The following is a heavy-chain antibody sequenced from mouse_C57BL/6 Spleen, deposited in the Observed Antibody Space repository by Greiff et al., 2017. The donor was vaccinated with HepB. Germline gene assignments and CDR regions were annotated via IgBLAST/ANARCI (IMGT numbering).Heavy chain of an antibody. D-gene: IGHD2-14*01. V-gene: IGHV1-26*01. CDR1: GYTFTDYY. Sequence: VQLQQSGPELVKPGASVKISCKASGYTFTDYYMNWVKQSHGKSLEWIGDINPNNGGTSYNQKFKGKATLTVDKSSSTAYMELRSLTSEDSAVYYCAYDEGFAYWGQGTLVTVSA. CDR2: INPNNGGT. CDR3: AYDEGFAY. J-gene: IGHJ3*01.